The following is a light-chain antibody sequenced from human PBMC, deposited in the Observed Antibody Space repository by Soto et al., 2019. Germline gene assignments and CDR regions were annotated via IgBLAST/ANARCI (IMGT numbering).Light chain of an antibody. V-gene: IGKV1-5*03. CDR2: KAS. CDR3: QQYTSYSP. CDR1: QSINNL. J-gene: IGKJ4*02. Sequence: DIQMTQSPSTLSASVGDRVTITCRASQSINNLLAWYQQKPGKAPKLLIYKASNLESGVPSRFSGNGSGTEFTLTISSLEPDEFATYYCQQYTSYSPFGGGTKVEIK.